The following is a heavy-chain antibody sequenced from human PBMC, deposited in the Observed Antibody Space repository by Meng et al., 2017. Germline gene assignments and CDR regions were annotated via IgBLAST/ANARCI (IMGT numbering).Heavy chain of an antibody. Sequence: QVQLEESGPGLGKPSGTLSLTCVVFGGSISSSNWWSWVRQHPGKGLEWIGEIYHSGSTNYNPSLKSRVTISVDKSMNQFSLKLSSVTAADTAVYYCARAGVGYYDSSGPYSYWGQGTLVTVSS. CDR3: ARAGVGYYDSSGPYSY. CDR1: GGSISSSNW. CDR2: IYHSGST. J-gene: IGHJ4*02. V-gene: IGHV4-4*02. D-gene: IGHD3-22*01.